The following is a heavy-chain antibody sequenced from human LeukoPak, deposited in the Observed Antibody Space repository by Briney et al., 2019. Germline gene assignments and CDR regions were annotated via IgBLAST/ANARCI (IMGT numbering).Heavy chain of an antibody. Sequence: ASVKVSSKASGYTFTSYDINGVRQAPGQGLEWMGWMNPNSRNTGYAQKFQGRVTITRNTSIRTAYMELSSLRSEDTGVYYCARGSAAGTNYWGKGTLVSVSS. D-gene: IGHD6-13*01. CDR2: MNPNSRNT. J-gene: IGHJ4*02. V-gene: IGHV1-8*01. CDR3: ARGSAAGTNY. CDR1: GYTFTSYD.